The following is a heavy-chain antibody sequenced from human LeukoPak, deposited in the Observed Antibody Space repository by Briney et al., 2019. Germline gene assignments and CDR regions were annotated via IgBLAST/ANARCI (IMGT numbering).Heavy chain of an antibody. Sequence: PSETLSLTCTVSGGSISSRSYYWGWIRQPPGKGLEWIGSIYYSGSTYYNPSLKSRVTISVDTSKNQFSLKLSSVTAADTAVCYCARAGLGTYYGTYYFDYWGQGTLVTVSS. J-gene: IGHJ4*02. CDR1: GGSISSRSYY. D-gene: IGHD1-26*01. V-gene: IGHV4-39*01. CDR2: IYYSGST. CDR3: ARAGLGTYYGTYYFDY.